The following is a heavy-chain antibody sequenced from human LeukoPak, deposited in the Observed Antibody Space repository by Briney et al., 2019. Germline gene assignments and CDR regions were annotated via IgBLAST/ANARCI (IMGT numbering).Heavy chain of an antibody. CDR3: ARGRILGAIAY. CDR1: GGSISSGDYY. V-gene: IGHV4-30-4*01. CDR2: IYYSGST. J-gene: IGHJ4*02. Sequence: SETLSLTCTVSGGSISSGDYYWSWIRQPPGKGLEWIGYIYYSGSTYYNPSLQSRVTISVDTSKNQLSLKLSSVTAADTAVYYCARGRILGAIAYWGQGTLVTVSS. D-gene: IGHD1-26*01.